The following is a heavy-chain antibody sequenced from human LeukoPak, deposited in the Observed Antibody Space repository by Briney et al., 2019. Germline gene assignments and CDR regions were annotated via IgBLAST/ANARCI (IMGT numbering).Heavy chain of an antibody. CDR3: AKDGETTVTSPDPIDY. CDR2: ISGSGGST. D-gene: IGHD4-17*01. V-gene: IGHV3-23*01. J-gene: IGHJ4*02. CDR1: GFTFTDYY. Sequence: GGSLRLSCAASGFTFTDYYTSWIRQAPGKGLEWVSAISGSGGSTYYADSVKGRFTISRDNSKNTLYLQMNSLRAEDTAVYYCAKDGETTVTSPDPIDYWGQGTLVTVSS.